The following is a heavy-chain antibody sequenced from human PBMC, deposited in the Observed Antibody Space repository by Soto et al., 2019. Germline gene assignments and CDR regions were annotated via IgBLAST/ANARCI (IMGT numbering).Heavy chain of an antibody. CDR1: GGSVNSFYY. Sequence: LSLTCSVSGGSVNSFYYWSWIRQPPGKGLEWLGYIYHTGSTNYQPSLKSRVTISLDTSKNQFSLNLNSVTAADTAVYYCARWGVAMDVWGQGTTVTVSS. V-gene: IGHV4-61*01. J-gene: IGHJ6*02. CDR2: IYHTGST. CDR3: ARWGVAMDV. D-gene: IGHD3-16*01.